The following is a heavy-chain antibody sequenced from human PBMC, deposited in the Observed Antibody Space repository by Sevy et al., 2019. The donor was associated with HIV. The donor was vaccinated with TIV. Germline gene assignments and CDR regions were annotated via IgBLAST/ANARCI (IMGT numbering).Heavy chain of an antibody. V-gene: IGHV1-2*02. CDR1: GYTFTDYY. D-gene: IGHD4-17*01. CDR3: ARLTTKPTSDLYGMDV. CDR2: INPNDGVT. J-gene: IGHJ6*02. Sequence: ASVKVSCKASGYTFTDYYIHWVRQAPGQGLEWMAWINPNDGVTNYAQRFQGGVTVTRDTSVSTADMELRGLRYEDTAIYYCARLTTKPTSDLYGMDVWGQGTTVTVSS.